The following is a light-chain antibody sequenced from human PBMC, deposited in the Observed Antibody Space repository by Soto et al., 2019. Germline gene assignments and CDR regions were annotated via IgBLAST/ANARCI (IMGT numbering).Light chain of an antibody. V-gene: IGKV3-11*01. Sequence: ENMLTQSPGTLPLSPGERATLSCRASQSVSSYLAWYRQKPGQAPRLLIYDASNRATGIPARFSGSGSGTDFTLTICSLEPEDFAVYYCQRRSDLRSTFCQGT. CDR2: DAS. CDR3: QRRSDLRST. CDR1: QSVSSY. J-gene: IGKJ5*01.